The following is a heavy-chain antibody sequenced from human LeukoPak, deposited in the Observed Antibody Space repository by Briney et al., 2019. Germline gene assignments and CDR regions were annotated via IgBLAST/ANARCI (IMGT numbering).Heavy chain of an antibody. CDR1: GFTFSTYN. CDR2: ITSSSSYV. D-gene: IGHD3-9*01. J-gene: IGHJ4*02. V-gene: IGHV3-21*01. Sequence: GGSLRLSCEASGFTFSTYNMNWVRQAPGKRLEWVSSITSSSSYVFYADSVKGRFTISRDNAKNFLYLQMNSLRAEDTAVYYCARTYYDILTGYNPYFDYWGQGILVTVSS. CDR3: ARTYYDILTGYNPYFDY.